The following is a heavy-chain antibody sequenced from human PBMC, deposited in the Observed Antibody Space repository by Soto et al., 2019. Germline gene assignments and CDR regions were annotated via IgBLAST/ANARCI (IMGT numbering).Heavy chain of an antibody. CDR3: ARVYGYGYGHFDF. Sequence: QVQLVQSGSEVREPGASVKVSCKTSGYIFTKHGISWVRQAPGQGLEWLGWISAHNGYTNYAENFQGRLTLTTNPSASTASMELRSLRSDDTAIYYCARVYGYGYGHFDFWGQGTLVTASS. D-gene: IGHD2-2*03. V-gene: IGHV1-18*01. CDR1: GYIFTKHG. CDR2: ISAHNGYT. J-gene: IGHJ4*02.